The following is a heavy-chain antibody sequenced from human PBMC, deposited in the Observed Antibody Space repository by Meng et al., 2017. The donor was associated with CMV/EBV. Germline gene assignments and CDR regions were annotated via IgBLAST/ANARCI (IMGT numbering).Heavy chain of an antibody. D-gene: IGHD2-2*01. Sequence: FTVSSNYMRRGRKAPGKGLEWVAVIYSGGSTYYADSVKGRFTISRDNSKNTLYLQMNSLRAEDTAVYYCARDLGLVVPAALVDAFDIWGQGTMVTVSS. CDR3: ARDLGLVVPAALVDAFDI. V-gene: IGHV3-66*02. CDR1: FTVSSNY. J-gene: IGHJ3*02. CDR2: IYSGGST.